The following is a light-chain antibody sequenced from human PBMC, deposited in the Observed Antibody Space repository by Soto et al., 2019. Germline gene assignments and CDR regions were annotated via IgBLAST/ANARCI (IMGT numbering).Light chain of an antibody. J-gene: IGKJ1*01. CDR1: QRGFSSY. CDR3: QQNGNSPGT. V-gene: IGKV3-20*01. CDR2: GAS. Sequence: EIVLTQSPGTLALSPGERATLSCRASQRGFSSYLAWYQQTPGQAPRLLIYGASSRATGIPDRFSGRGSGTDFTPTSSRLQPDDYAVYFCQQNGNSPGTFGQGTKV.